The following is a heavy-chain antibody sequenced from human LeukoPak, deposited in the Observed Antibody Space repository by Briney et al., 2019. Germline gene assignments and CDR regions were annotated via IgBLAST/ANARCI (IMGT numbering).Heavy chain of an antibody. V-gene: IGHV1-2*02. CDR2: INPNSGGT. Sequence: AAVKVSCKASGYTFTGYYMHWVRQAPGQGLEWMGWINPNSGGTKYAQKFQDRVTMTRDTSIGTAYMELSRLRSDDTAVYYCARDFSGDYGDHVGYWGQGTLVTVSS. D-gene: IGHD4-17*01. CDR3: ARDFSGDYGDHVGY. J-gene: IGHJ4*02. CDR1: GYTFTGYY.